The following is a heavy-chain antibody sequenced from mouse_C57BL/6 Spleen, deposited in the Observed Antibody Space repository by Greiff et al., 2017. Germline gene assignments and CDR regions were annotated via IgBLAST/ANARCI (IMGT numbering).Heavy chain of an antibody. CDR1: GYTFTDYE. Sequence: VKLMESGAELVRPGASVTLSCKASGYTFTDYEMHWVKQTPVHGLEWIGAIDPETGGTAYNQKFKGKAILTADKSSSTAYMELRSLTSEDSAVYYCTRSDHYYGSPYYFDYWGQGTTLTVSS. J-gene: IGHJ2*01. CDR2: IDPETGGT. CDR3: TRSDHYYGSPYYFDY. D-gene: IGHD1-1*01. V-gene: IGHV1-15*01.